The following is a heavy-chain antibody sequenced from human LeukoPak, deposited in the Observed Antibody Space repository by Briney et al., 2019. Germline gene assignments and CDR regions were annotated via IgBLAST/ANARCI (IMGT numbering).Heavy chain of an antibody. Sequence: GGSLRLSCAASGFTFSSYWMHWVRQAPGKGLVWVSRIISDGSSTSYADSVKGRFTISRDNAKNTLYLQMNSLRAEDTAVYYCARDQHSSSWYIDYWGQGTLVTVSS. J-gene: IGHJ4*02. D-gene: IGHD6-13*01. V-gene: IGHV3-74*01. CDR3: ARDQHSSSWYIDY. CDR2: IISDGSST. CDR1: GFTFSSYW.